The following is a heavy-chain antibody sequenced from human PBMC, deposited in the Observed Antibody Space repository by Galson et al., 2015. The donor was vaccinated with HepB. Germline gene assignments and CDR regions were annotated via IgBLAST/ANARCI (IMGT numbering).Heavy chain of an antibody. V-gene: IGHV3-7*03. Sequence: SLRLSCAASGLRLSAYWMNWVRQAPGKGLEWVAIINEDGTDKHYVGSVNGRFTIFRDNAKNSVFLQMSGLRADDTAVYYCVRGSGYLLDLWGQGALVTVSS. CDR2: INEDGTDK. J-gene: IGHJ5*02. CDR1: GLRLSAYW. CDR3: VRGSGYLLDL. D-gene: IGHD5-12*01.